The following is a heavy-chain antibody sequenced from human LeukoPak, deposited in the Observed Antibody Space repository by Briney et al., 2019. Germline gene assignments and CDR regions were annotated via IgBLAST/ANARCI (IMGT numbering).Heavy chain of an antibody. Sequence: ASVKVSCKASGYTFTSYGISWVRQAPGQGLEWMGWISAYNGNTNYAQKLQGRVTMTTGTSTSTAYMELRSLRSDDTAVYYCARVVYNYDSSGYYSDYWGQGTLVTVSS. D-gene: IGHD3-22*01. CDR1: GYTFTSYG. J-gene: IGHJ4*02. V-gene: IGHV1-18*01. CDR3: ARVVYNYDSSGYYSDY. CDR2: ISAYNGNT.